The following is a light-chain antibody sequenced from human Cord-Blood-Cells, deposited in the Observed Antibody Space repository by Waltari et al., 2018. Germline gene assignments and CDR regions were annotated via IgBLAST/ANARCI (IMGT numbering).Light chain of an antibody. CDR1: QTVSSN. CDR3: QQYNNWPPLT. CDR2: GAS. V-gene: IGKV3-15*01. Sequence: EIVMKQSPATLSVSPGARATLPCRASQTVSSNLARDQQKPGQAPRHLIYGASTRATGIPARYSVTGSGTEFTLTISSLQSEDLAVYYCQQYNNWPPLTFGGGTKLGIK. J-gene: IGKJ4*01.